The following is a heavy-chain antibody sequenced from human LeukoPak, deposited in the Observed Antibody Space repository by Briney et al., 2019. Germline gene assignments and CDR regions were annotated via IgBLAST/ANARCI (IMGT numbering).Heavy chain of an antibody. J-gene: IGHJ4*02. D-gene: IGHD1-14*01. CDR2: ISYDGSNK. V-gene: IGHV3-30-3*01. Sequence: GRSLRLSCAASGFTFSSYAMHWVRQAPGKGLEWVAVISYDGSNKYYADSVKGRFTISRDNSKNTLYLQMNRLRAEDTAVYYFAGGARYAAYHGGGDIDYWGQGTLVTVSS. CDR3: AGGARYAAYHGGGDIDY. CDR1: GFTFSSYA.